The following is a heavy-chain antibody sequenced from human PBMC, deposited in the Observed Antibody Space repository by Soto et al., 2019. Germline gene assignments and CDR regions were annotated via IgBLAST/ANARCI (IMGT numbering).Heavy chain of an antibody. Sequence: SETLSLTCTVSGGSISSYYWSWIRQPPGKGLEWIGYIYYSGSTNYNPSLKSRVTISVDTSKNQFSLKLSSVTAADTAVYYCARGRGSGSSFYYFSMDVGGQGNTVTVS. CDR3: ARGRGSGSSFYYFSMDV. CDR1: GGSISSYY. D-gene: IGHD3-10*01. CDR2: IYYSGST. J-gene: IGHJ6*02. V-gene: IGHV4-59*01.